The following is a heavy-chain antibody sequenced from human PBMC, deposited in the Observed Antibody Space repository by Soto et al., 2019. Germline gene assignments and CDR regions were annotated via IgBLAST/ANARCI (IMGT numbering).Heavy chain of an antibody. CDR2: IYYSGST. V-gene: IGHV4-59*01. CDR3: ARGRDGYNFVGDFDY. CDR1: GGSISSYY. D-gene: IGHD5-12*01. Sequence: SETLSLTCTVSGGSISSYYWSWIRQLPGKGLEWIGYIYYSGSTNYNPSLKSRVTISVDTSKNQFSLKLSSVTAADTAVYYCARGRDGYNFVGDFDYWGQGTLVTVSS. J-gene: IGHJ4*02.